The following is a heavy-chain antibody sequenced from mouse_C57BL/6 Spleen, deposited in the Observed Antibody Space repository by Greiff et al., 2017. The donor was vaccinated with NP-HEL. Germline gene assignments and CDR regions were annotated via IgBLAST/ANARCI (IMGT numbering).Heavy chain of an antibody. CDR1: GFTFTSYG. CDR2: ISSGGSYT. V-gene: IGHV5-6*01. Sequence: EVHLVESGGDLVKPGGSLKLSCAASGFTFTSYGMSWVRQTPDKRLEWVATISSGGSYTYYTDSVKGRFTIARDNAKNTLYLQMISLKSEDTAMYDCARRFYAMDYWGQGTSVTVSS. CDR3: ARRFYAMDY. J-gene: IGHJ4*01.